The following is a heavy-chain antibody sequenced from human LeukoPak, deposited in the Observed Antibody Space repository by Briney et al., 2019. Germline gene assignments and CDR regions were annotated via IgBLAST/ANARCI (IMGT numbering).Heavy chain of an antibody. D-gene: IGHD6-19*01. Sequence: GGSLRLSCAASGFTFSSYDMSWARQAPGKGLKWVSVISGSGGSTYNADSVKGRFTISRDNSKNTLYLQMNSLRAEDTAVYYCAKGYGSGWYEPIDYWGQGTLVTVSS. CDR2: ISGSGGST. CDR1: GFTFSSYD. CDR3: AKGYGSGWYEPIDY. J-gene: IGHJ4*02. V-gene: IGHV3-23*01.